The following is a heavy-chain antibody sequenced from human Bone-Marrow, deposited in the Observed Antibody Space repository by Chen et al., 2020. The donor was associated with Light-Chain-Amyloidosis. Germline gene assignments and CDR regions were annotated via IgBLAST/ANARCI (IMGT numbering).Heavy chain of an antibody. CDR3: AKDYWGSADY. Sequence: EVQLVESGGGLVQPGGSLRLSCVASGFAFNYAWMSWVRQSPGKGLEWVPNINLNGSAKYYVDSMKDRFTISRDNAKNSVYLQMNSLRAEDTAVYYCAKDYWGSADYWGQGTLVTVSS. CDR1: GFAFNYAW. J-gene: IGHJ4*02. CDR2: INLNGSAK. D-gene: IGHD7-27*01. V-gene: IGHV3-7*03.